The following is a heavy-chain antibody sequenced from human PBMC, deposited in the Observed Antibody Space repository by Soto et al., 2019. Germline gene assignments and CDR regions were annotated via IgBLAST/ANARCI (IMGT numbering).Heavy chain of an antibody. Sequence: SETLSLTCTVSGGSISSGGYYWSWIRQHPGKGLEWIGYIYYSGSTYYNPSLKSRVTISVDTSKDQFSLKLSSVTAADTAVYYCARVSTVTTGVYYGMDVWGQGTTVTVSS. CDR1: GGSISSGGYY. J-gene: IGHJ6*02. CDR2: IYYSGST. D-gene: IGHD4-17*01. V-gene: IGHV4-31*03. CDR3: ARVSTVTTGVYYGMDV.